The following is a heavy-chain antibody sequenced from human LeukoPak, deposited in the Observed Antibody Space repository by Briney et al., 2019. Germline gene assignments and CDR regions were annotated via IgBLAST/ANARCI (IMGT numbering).Heavy chain of an antibody. CDR2: IIPILGIA. J-gene: IGHJ3*02. V-gene: IGHV1-69*04. D-gene: IGHD3-22*01. Sequence: SVKVSCKASGGTFSSYAISWVRQAPGQGLEWMGRIIPILGIANYAQKFQGRVTMTRNTSISTAYMELSSLRSEDTAVYYCARVLPYYDSSGSLSDASDIWGQGTMVTVSS. CDR1: GGTFSSYA. CDR3: ARVLPYYDSSGSLSDASDI.